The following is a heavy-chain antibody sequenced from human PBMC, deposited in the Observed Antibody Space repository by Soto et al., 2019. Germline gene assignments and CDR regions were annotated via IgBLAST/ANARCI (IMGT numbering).Heavy chain of an antibody. CDR2: IIPILGIA. CDR3: ARGLHYDSISLDDY. V-gene: IGHV1-69*02. J-gene: IGHJ4*02. D-gene: IGHD3-22*01. Sequence: QVQLVQSGAEVKKPGSSVKVSCKASGGTFSSYTISWVRQAPGQGLEWMGRIIPILGIANHAQKFQDRVTISADKSTSTAYMELSSLRSEDTAVYYCARGLHYDSISLDDYWGQGTRVTVSS. CDR1: GGTFSSYT.